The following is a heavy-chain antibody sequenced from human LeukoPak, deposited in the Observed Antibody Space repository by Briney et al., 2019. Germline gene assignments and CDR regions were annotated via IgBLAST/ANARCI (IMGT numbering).Heavy chain of an antibody. D-gene: IGHD2-8*01. J-gene: IGHJ4*02. CDR3: ARINGGI. CDR2: ISFDGNS. Sequence: SETLSLTCTVTGGSITSNPYYWGWIRQPPGKGLEWIGSISFDGNSYYDPSLKSRVTVSRDTSKNQFSLKVNSVTAADTAVYYCARINGGIWGQGTLVTVSS. V-gene: IGHV4-39*07. CDR1: GGSITSNPYY.